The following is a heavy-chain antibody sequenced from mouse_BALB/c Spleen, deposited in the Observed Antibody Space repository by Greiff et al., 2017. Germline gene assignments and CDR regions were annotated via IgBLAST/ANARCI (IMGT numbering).Heavy chain of an antibody. CDR3: ARDLRPITTATGFAY. D-gene: IGHD1-2*01. CDR1: GYSITSGYY. J-gene: IGHJ3*01. V-gene: IGHV3-6*02. Sequence: EVKLQESGPGLVKPSQSLSLTCSVTGYSITSGYYWNWIRQFPGNKLEWMGYISYDGSNNYNPSLKNRISITRDTSKNQFFLKLNSVTTEDTATYYCARDLRPITTATGFAYWGQGTLVTVSA. CDR2: ISYDGSN.